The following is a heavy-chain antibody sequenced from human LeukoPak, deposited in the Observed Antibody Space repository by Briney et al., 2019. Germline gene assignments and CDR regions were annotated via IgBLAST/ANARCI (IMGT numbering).Heavy chain of an antibody. CDR3: ARDVRILDGFYI. Sequence: GGSLRLSCAASGFTFSSYAMHWVRQAPGKGLEWVAIISYDGSNEYYAASVEGRFTISRDISNNTLYLHMDSLRTEDSAVYYCARDVRILDGFYIWGQGTVVTVSS. D-gene: IGHD2-15*01. V-gene: IGHV3-30-3*01. CDR1: GFTFSSYA. J-gene: IGHJ3*02. CDR2: ISYDGSNE.